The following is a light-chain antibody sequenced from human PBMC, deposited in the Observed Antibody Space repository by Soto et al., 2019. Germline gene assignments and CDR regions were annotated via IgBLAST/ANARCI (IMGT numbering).Light chain of an antibody. V-gene: IGKV3-20*01. J-gene: IGKJ1*01. CDR3: QQYGSSPPRT. CDR2: GAS. Sequence: EIVLTQSPGTLSLSPGERATLSCRASQSVSSSYLAWYQQKPGQAPRLLIYGASSRATGIPDRFSGSGSGTDFTLISSRREPEECAVYYCQQYGSSPPRTFGQGTKVEIK. CDR1: QSVSSSY.